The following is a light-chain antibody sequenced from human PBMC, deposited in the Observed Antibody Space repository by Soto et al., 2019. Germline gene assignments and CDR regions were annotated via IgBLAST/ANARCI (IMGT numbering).Light chain of an antibody. V-gene: IGKV3-15*01. CDR1: QSVSSS. CDR3: QHYNNWPLT. Sequence: EIVMTQSPATLSVSPGERATLSCRTSQSVSSSLAWYQQKPGQAPRLLIYGASTRATGIPARFSGSGSGTEFTLTISSLQSEDFAVYYCQHYNNWPLTFGGGTKVDIK. J-gene: IGKJ4*01. CDR2: GAS.